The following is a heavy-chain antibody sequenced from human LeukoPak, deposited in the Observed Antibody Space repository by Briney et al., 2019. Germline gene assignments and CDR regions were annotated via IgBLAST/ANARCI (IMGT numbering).Heavy chain of an antibody. CDR1: GGSISGYY. CDR2: KYYRGSS. D-gene: IGHD1-26*01. V-gene: IGHV4-59*01. CDR3: ARSAGEWEHFDY. J-gene: IGHJ4*02. Sequence: SETLSLTCTVSGGSISGYYWSWIRQSPGKCLEWIAYKYYRGSSNYNPSLKSRVTTSVDMSKNQVSLKLSSMTAADTAVYYCARSAGEWEHFDYWGQGIRVTVSS.